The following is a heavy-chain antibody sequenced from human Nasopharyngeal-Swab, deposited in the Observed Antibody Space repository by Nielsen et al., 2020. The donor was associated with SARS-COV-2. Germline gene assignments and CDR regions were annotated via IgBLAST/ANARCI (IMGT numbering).Heavy chain of an antibody. Sequence: SETLSLTCAVYGGSFSGYYWSWIRQPPGKGLEWIGEINHSGSTNYNPSLKSRVTISIDTSKNQFSLKLSSVTAADTAVCYCARALWKKSYYYYMDVWGKGTTVTVSS. CDR2: INHSGST. D-gene: IGHD2/OR15-2a*01. CDR3: ARALWKKSYYYYMDV. J-gene: IGHJ6*03. CDR1: GGSFSGYY. V-gene: IGHV4-34*01.